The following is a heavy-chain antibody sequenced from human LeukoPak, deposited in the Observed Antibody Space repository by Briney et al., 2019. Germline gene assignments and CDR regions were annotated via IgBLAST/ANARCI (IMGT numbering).Heavy chain of an antibody. CDR1: GGSFSGYY. Sequence: PSETLFLTCAVYGGSFSGYYWSWIRQPPGKGLEWIGYIYYSGSTNYNPSLKSRVTISVDTSKNQFSLKLSSVTAADTAVHYCARHRLWEKYYYYGMDVWGQGTTVTVSS. CDR3: ARHRLWEKYYYYGMDV. CDR2: IYYSGST. J-gene: IGHJ6*02. V-gene: IGHV4-59*08. D-gene: IGHD2/OR15-2a*01.